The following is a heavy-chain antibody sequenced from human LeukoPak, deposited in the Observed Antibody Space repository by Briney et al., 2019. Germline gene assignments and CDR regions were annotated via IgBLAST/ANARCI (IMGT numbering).Heavy chain of an antibody. D-gene: IGHD3-9*01. CDR3: AREVSYYDILTGYYDWFDP. CDR1: GFTFSSYA. Sequence: PGRSLRLSCAASGFTFSSYAMHWVRQAPGKGLEWVANIKQDGSEKYYVDSVKGRFTISRDNAKNSLYLQMNSLRAEDTAVYYCAREVSYYDILTGYYDWFDPWGQGTLVTVSS. J-gene: IGHJ5*02. V-gene: IGHV3-7*01. CDR2: IKQDGSEK.